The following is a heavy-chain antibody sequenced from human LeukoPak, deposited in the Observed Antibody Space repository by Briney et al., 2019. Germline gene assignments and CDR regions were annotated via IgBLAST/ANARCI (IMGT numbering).Heavy chain of an antibody. CDR3: ARARYANAWYAFDI. CDR1: GGSMSGHY. D-gene: IGHD2-2*01. Sequence: SETLSLTCNVSGGSMSGHYWSWIRQHPGKGLEWIGYIYYTGSTHYNPSLESRVTMSVDTSTNQFSLKLTSVTAADTAVYYCARARYANAWYAFDIWGMGQWSPSLQ. J-gene: IGHJ3*02. CDR2: IYYTGST. V-gene: IGHV4-59*11.